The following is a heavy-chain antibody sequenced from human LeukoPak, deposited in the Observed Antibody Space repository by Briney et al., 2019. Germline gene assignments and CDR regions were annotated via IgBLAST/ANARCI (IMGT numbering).Heavy chain of an antibody. Sequence: PSETLSLTCTVSGGSVNSSSYYWGWIRQPPGKGLEWIGNVYFTGSTYYNPSLQSRVTISIDTSKNQFSLKLNSVTAADTAVYHCARDQEAYCSSTSCYEYYYYMDVWGKGTTVTISS. CDR1: GGSVNSSSYY. CDR3: ARDQEAYCSSTSCYEYYYYMDV. V-gene: IGHV4-39*02. CDR2: VYFTGST. J-gene: IGHJ6*03. D-gene: IGHD2-2*01.